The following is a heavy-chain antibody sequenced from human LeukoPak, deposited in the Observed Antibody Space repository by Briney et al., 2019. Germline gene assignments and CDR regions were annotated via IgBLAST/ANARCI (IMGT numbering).Heavy chain of an antibody. CDR3: ARDPPSSWYYDSSGYSRRNYYGMDV. Sequence: GGSLRLSCAASGFTFSSYEMNWVRQAPGKGLEWVSYISSSGSTKYYADSVKGRFTISRDNAKNSLYLQMNSLRAEDTAVYYCARDPPSSWYYDSSGYSRRNYYGMDVWGQGTTVTVSS. CDR2: ISSSGSTK. J-gene: IGHJ6*02. CDR1: GFTFSSYE. D-gene: IGHD3-22*01. V-gene: IGHV3-48*03.